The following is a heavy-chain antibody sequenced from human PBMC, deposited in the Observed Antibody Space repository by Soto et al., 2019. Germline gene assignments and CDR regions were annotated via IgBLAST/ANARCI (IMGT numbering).Heavy chain of an antibody. V-gene: IGHV1-3*01. CDR2: INAGNGNT. J-gene: IGHJ5*02. CDR1: GYTFTTYA. CDR3: ARVGYCSSTSCYLVRFDP. Sequence: ASVKVSCKASGYTFTTYARYLGRQAPGQKLEWMGWINAGNGNTKYSQKFQGRVTMTTDTSTSTAYMKLRSLRSDDTAVYYCARVGYCSSTSCYLVRFDPWGQGTLVTVSS. D-gene: IGHD2-2*01.